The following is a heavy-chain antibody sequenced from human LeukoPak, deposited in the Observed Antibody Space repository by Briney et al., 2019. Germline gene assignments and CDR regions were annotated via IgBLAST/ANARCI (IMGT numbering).Heavy chain of an antibody. CDR3: ARAVGATDGAFDI. Sequence: SETLSLTCTVSGGSISSGYWMWLRQPAGKGLEWIGRIYTSGGTRYNPSLRGRVTMSAVTSKNQFSLKLSSVTAADTAVYYCARAVGATDGAFDIWGQGTMVTVSS. J-gene: IGHJ3*02. D-gene: IGHD1-26*01. CDR2: IYTSGGT. CDR1: GGSISSGY. V-gene: IGHV4-4*07.